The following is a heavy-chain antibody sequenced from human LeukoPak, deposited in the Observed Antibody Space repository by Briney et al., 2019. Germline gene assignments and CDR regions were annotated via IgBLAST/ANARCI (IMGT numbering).Heavy chain of an antibody. J-gene: IGHJ6*03. Sequence: SETLSLICAVYGGSFSGYHWTWIRQSPGKGLEWIGDINPSGSTYYNPSLKSRLIISVDTSKNQFSLKLRSVTAADTAVYYCARGRHNITMIVVVMTSVSYYLDVWGKGTTVTVS. CDR1: GGSFSGYH. CDR3: ARGRHNITMIVVVMTSVSYYLDV. V-gene: IGHV4-34*01. D-gene: IGHD3-22*01. CDR2: INPSGST.